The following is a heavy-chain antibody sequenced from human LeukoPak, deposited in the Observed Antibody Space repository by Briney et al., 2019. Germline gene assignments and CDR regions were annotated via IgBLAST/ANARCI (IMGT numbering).Heavy chain of an antibody. J-gene: IGHJ4*02. CDR1: GYTFTGYY. CDR3: ARFLRGYSGYDYNDLDY. Sequence: ASVTVSCKASGYTFTGYYMHWVRQAPGQGLEWMGWINPNSGGTNYAQKFQGRVTMTRDTSISTAYMELRSLRSDDTAVYYCARFLRGYSGYDYNDLDYWGQGTLVTVSS. V-gene: IGHV1-2*02. CDR2: INPNSGGT. D-gene: IGHD5-12*01.